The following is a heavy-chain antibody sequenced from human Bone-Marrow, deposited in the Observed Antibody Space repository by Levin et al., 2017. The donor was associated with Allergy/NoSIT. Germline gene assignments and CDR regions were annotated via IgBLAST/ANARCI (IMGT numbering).Heavy chain of an antibody. V-gene: IGHV3-7*03. J-gene: IGHJ4*02. CDR3: ARDLGGNYFAFFDY. D-gene: IGHD1-26*01. CDR2: INQDGIEK. Sequence: GASVKVSCVASGFMFATYSMSWVRQAPGKGLEWVANINQDGIEKFYLDSVKGPFTLSRDNAKNSLYLQMNSLRGEDTAVYYCARDLGGNYFAFFDYWGQGALVTVSS. CDR1: GFMFATYS.